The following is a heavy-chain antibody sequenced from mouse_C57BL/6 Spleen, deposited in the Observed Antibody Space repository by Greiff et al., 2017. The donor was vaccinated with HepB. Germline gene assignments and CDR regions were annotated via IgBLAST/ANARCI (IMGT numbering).Heavy chain of an antibody. CDR1: GFTFSDYY. CDR2: INYDGSST. J-gene: IGHJ3*01. D-gene: IGHD1-1*01. V-gene: IGHV5-16*01. Sequence: EVQLVESEGGLVQPGSSMKLSCTASGFTFSDYYMAWVRQVPEKGLEWVANINYDGSSTYYLDSLKSRFIISRDNAKNILYLQMSSLKSEDTATYYCARILLYGSSYWFAYWGQGTLVTVSA. CDR3: ARILLYGSSYWFAY.